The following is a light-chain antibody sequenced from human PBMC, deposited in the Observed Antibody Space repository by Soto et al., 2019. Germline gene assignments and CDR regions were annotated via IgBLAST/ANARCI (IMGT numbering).Light chain of an antibody. CDR3: AAWDDSLFAVV. Sequence: QAVVTQPPSASGTPGQRVTISCSGSSSNIGTYTVNWYQQLPGTAPKLVIYTDDQRPSGVPDRFSGSKSGASASLAISGLQSEDEADYYCAAWDDSLFAVVFGGGTQLTVL. CDR2: TDD. CDR1: SSNIGTYT. J-gene: IGLJ2*01. V-gene: IGLV1-44*01.